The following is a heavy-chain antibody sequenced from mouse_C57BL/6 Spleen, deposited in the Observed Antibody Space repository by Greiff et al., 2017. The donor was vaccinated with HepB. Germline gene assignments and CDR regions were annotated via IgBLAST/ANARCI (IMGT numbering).Heavy chain of an antibody. V-gene: IGHV3-6*01. D-gene: IGHD6-1*01. CDR1: GYSITSGYY. J-gene: IGHJ3*01. CDR3: AREGHGAY. Sequence: EVQLVESGPGLVKPSQSLSLTCSVTGYSITSGYYWNWIRQFPGNKLEWMGYISYDGSNNYNPSLKNRISITRDTSKNQFFLKLNSVTTEDTATYYCAREGHGAYWGQGTLVTVSA. CDR2: ISYDGSN.